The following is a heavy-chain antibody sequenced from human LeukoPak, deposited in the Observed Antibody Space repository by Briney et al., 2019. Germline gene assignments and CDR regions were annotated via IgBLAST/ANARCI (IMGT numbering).Heavy chain of an antibody. CDR2: IYYSGST. CDR3: ASSDILTGYYTVDY. D-gene: IGHD3-9*01. CDR1: RGSVSNYY. Sequence: SETLSLTCTVSRGSVSNYYWSWIRQPPGKGLEWIGYIYYSGSTNYNPSLKSRATISVDTSKNQFSLKLSSVTAADTAVYYCASSDILTGYYTVDYWGQGTLVTVSS. J-gene: IGHJ4*02. V-gene: IGHV4-59*08.